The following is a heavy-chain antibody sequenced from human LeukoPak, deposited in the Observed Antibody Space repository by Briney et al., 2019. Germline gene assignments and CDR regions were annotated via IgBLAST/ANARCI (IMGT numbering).Heavy chain of an antibody. CDR3: ARGLPSYYYDSSGYPYRVYYFDY. CDR2: INHSGST. V-gene: IGHV4-34*01. CDR1: GGSFSGYY. Sequence: SETLSLTCAVYGGSFSGYYWSWIRQPPGKGLEWIGEINHSGSTNYNPSLKSRVTISVDTSKNQFSLKLSSVTAADTAVYYCARGLPSYYYDSSGYPYRVYYFDYWGQGTLVTVSS. D-gene: IGHD3-22*01. J-gene: IGHJ4*02.